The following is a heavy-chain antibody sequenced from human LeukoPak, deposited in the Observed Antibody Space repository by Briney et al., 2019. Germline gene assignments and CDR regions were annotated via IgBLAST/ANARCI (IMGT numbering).Heavy chain of an antibody. CDR3: AKDRISADYYDSSDSYYYYGMDV. V-gene: IGHV3-23*01. Sequence: GGSLRLSCAASGFTFSSYAMSWVRQAPGKGLEWVSAISGSGGSTYYADSVKGRFTISRDNSKNTLYLQMNSLRAEDTAVYYCAKDRISADYYDSSDSYYYYGMDVWGQGTTVTVSS. CDR2: ISGSGGST. J-gene: IGHJ6*02. CDR1: GFTFSSYA. D-gene: IGHD3-22*01.